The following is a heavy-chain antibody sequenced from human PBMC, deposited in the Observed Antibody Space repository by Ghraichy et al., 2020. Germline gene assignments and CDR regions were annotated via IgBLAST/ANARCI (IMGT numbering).Heavy chain of an antibody. CDR1: GFTFDDYA. J-gene: IGHJ4*02. CDR3: AKAEQWLGEGGLFGYYFDY. D-gene: IGHD6-19*01. CDR2: ISWNSGSI. Sequence: SLNISCAASGFTFDDYAMHWVRQAPGKGLEWVSGISWNSGSIGYADSVKGRFTISRDNAKNSLYLQMNSLRAEDTALYYCAKAEQWLGEGGLFGYYFDYWGQGTLVTVSS. V-gene: IGHV3-9*01.